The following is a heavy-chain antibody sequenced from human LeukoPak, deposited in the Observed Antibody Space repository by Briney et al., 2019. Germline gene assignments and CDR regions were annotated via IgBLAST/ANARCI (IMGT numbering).Heavy chain of an antibody. J-gene: IGHJ5*02. CDR3: VRDRPHNWFDP. CDR1: GYTFTGYY. Sequence: ASVKVSCKASGYTFTGYYMHWVRQAPGQGLEWMGWINPNSGGTNYAQKFQGWVTMTRDTSITTAYMELNRLTSDDTAVYYCVRDRPHNWFDPWGQGTLVTVYS. CDR2: INPNSGGT. V-gene: IGHV1-2*04.